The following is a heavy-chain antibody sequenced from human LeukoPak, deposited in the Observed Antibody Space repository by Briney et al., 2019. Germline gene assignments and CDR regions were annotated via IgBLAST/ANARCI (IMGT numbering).Heavy chain of an antibody. CDR2: IIGSGGYT. V-gene: IGHV3-23*01. Sequence: PGGSLRLSCAASGFTFSSYAMSWVRQAPGKGLEWVSAIIGSGGYTYYADSVKGRFTISRDNSKNTLSLQMDSLRAEDTAVYYCVKLRGIYLDLDYWGQGTLVTVSS. CDR1: GFTFSSYA. J-gene: IGHJ4*02. CDR3: VKLRGIYLDLDY. D-gene: IGHD1-26*01.